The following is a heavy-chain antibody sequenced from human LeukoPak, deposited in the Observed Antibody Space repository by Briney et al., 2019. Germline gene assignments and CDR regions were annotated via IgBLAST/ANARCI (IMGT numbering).Heavy chain of an antibody. D-gene: IGHD3-22*01. J-gene: IGHJ4*02. CDR2: ISSSSSTI. CDR3: ARDVSYDSSGYAYYFDY. CDR1: GVTFSSYS. V-gene: IGHV3-48*02. Sequence: GGSLRLSCAATGVTFSSYSMNLVRQAPGKGLEWVSYISSSSSTIYYADSVKGRFTISRDNAKNSLYLQMNSLRDEDTAVYYCARDVSYDSSGYAYYFDYWGQGTLVTVSS.